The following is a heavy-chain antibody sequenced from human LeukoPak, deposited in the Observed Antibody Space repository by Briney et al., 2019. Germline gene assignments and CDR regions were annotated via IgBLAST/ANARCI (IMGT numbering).Heavy chain of an antibody. J-gene: IGHJ2*01. CDR1: GFSVSTKY. CDR2: LYSGSST. CDR3: ARVGDHYHWYLDV. V-gene: IGHV3-53*01. Sequence: GGSRTLSCEGSGFSVSTKYMNWVRQAPGKGLEWVSILYSGSSTYYTDSVKGRFTVSRDDSKNTLYLHMNSLGVEDTAVYYCARVGDHYHWYLDVWGRGTLVTVSS. D-gene: IGHD3-10*01.